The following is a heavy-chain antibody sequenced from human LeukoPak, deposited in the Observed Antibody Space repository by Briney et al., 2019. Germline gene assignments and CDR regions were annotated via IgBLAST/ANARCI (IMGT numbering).Heavy chain of an antibody. V-gene: IGHV1-69*06. D-gene: IGHD5-24*01. CDR1: GGTFSSYA. CDR2: VIPIFGTA. J-gene: IGHJ4*02. Sequence: SVKVSCKATGGTFSSYAISWVRQAPGQGLEWMGRVIPIFGTANYAQKFQGRVTITADKSTSTAYMELSSLRSEDTAVYYCARVRDGYNDDYWGQGTLVTVSS. CDR3: ARVRDGYNDDY.